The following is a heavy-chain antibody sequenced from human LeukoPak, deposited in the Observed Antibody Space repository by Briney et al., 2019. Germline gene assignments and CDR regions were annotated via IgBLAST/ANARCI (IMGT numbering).Heavy chain of an antibody. Sequence: SETLSLTCTVSGGSISSYYWSWIRQPPGKGLEWIGYIYYSGSTNYNPSLKSRVTISVDTSKNQFSLKLSSVTAAATAVYYCARGDGYNSLFGYWGQGTLVTVSS. V-gene: IGHV4-59*01. CDR2: IYYSGST. J-gene: IGHJ4*02. CDR3: ARGDGYNSLFGY. CDR1: GGSISSYY. D-gene: IGHD5-24*01.